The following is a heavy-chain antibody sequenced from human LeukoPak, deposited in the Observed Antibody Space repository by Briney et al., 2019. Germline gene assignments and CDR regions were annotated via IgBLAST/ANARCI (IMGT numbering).Heavy chain of an antibody. CDR2: MNPNSGNT. V-gene: IGHV1-8*03. J-gene: IGHJ4*02. CDR1: GYTFTSYD. CDR3: ARGQAAAGTEDY. Sequence: ASVKVSCKASGYTFTSYDINWVRQATGQGLEWMGWMNPNSGNTGYAQKFQGRVTITRNTSISTAYMELSSLRPEDTAVYYCARGQAAAGTEDYWGQGTLVTVSS. D-gene: IGHD6-13*01.